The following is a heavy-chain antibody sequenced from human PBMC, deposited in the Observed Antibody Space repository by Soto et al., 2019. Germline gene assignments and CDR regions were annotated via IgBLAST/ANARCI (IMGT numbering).Heavy chain of an antibody. CDR2: IYSGGST. V-gene: IGHV3-66*01. D-gene: IGHD6-19*01. J-gene: IGHJ6*02. Sequence: GGSLRLSCAASGFTVSITYMGWVCQAPGKGLEWVSVIYSGGSTYYADSVKGRFTISRDNSKNTLYLQMNSLRAEDTAVYYCAREGSGWQYYYYGMDVWGQGTTVTVSS. CDR1: GFTVSITY. CDR3: AREGSGWQYYYYGMDV.